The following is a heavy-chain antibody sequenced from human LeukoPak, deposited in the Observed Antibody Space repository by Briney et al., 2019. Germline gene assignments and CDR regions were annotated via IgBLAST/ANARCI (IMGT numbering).Heavy chain of an antibody. J-gene: IGHJ5*02. CDR2: INHSGST. CDR3: ARPSGGQQLVRWFDP. V-gene: IGHV4-34*01. Sequence: KPGGSLRLSCAASGFTFSDYYMSWIRQPPGKGLEWIGEINHSGSTNYNPSLKSRVTISVDTSKNQFSLKLSSVTAADTAVYYCARPSGGQQLVRWFDPWGQGTLVTVSS. D-gene: IGHD6-13*01. CDR1: GFTFSDYY.